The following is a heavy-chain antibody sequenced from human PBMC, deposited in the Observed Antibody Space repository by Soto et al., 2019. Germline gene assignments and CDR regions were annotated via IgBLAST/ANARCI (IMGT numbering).Heavy chain of an antibody. D-gene: IGHD3-10*01. J-gene: IGHJ4*02. CDR2: IRSKADSYAT. V-gene: IGHV3-73*01. CDR3: TTFTFSTSLDN. CDR1: GLTFSGSA. Sequence: GGSLRLSCAASGLTFSGSAIHWVRQASGKGLEWVGRIRSKADSYATAYAASVKGRFTISRDDSKNTAYLQMNSLETEDTAVYYCTTFTFSTSLDNWGQGTLVTVSS.